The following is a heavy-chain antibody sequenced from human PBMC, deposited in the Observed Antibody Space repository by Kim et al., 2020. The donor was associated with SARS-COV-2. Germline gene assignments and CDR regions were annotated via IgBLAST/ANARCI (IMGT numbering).Heavy chain of an antibody. V-gene: IGHV7-4-1*02. CDR3: ARVGIAAAHYYYYGMDV. CDR2: INTNTGNP. Sequence: ASVKVSCKDSGYTFTSYAMNWVRQAPGQGLEWMGWINTNTGNPTYAQGFTGRFVFSLDTTVSTAYLQISSLKAEDTAVYYCARVGIAAAHYYYYGMDVWGQGTTVPVSS. CDR1: GYTFTSYA. D-gene: IGHD6-13*01. J-gene: IGHJ6*02.